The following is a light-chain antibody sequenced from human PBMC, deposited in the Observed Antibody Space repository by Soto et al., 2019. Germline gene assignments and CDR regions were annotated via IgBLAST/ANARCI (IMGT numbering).Light chain of an antibody. Sequence: IQLTQSPSSLPASVGDRVSITCRASQDIKTYLAWYQQKQVKAPKLLISGTFTLQSGVPSRFNVSGSRTDFTLTITRLQPEDFGTHSCEHLNNYPTFTCGPGTKV. CDR1: QDIKTY. V-gene: IGKV1-9*01. J-gene: IGKJ3*01. CDR2: GTF. CDR3: EHLNNYPTFT.